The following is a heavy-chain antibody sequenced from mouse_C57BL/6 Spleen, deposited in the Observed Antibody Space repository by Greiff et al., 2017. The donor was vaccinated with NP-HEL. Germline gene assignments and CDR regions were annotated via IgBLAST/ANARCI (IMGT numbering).Heavy chain of an antibody. CDR1: GYTFTSYW. V-gene: IGHV1-61*01. CDR3: ARGGFNYYGSSYGY. CDR2: IYPSDSET. J-gene: IGHJ2*01. Sequence: QVQLQQPGAELVRPGSSVKLSCKASGYTFTSYWIDWVKQRPGQGLEWIGNIYPSDSETHYNQKFKDKATLTVDKSSSTAYMQLSSLTSEDSAVYYCARGGFNYYGSSYGYWGQGTTLTVSS. D-gene: IGHD1-1*01.